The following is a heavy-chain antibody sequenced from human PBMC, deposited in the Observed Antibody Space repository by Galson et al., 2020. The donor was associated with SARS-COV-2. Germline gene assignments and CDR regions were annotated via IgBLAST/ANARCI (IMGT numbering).Heavy chain of an antibody. CDR3: ARGYGLRYFDWLLLGGAGEFTSTQPSPPKYYFDY. Sequence: ASETLSLTCAISGDSVSSNSAAWNWIRQSPSRGLEWLGRTYYRSKWYNDYAVSVKSRITINPDTSKNQFSLQLNSVTPEDTAVYYCARGYGLRYFDWLLLGGAGEFTSTQPSPPKYYFDYWGQGTLVTVSS. D-gene: IGHD3-9*01. CDR2: TYYRSKWYN. CDR1: GDSVSSNSAA. J-gene: IGHJ4*02. V-gene: IGHV6-1*01.